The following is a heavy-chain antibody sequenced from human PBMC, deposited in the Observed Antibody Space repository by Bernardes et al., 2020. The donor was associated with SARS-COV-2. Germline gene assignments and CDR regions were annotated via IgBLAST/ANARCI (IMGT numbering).Heavy chain of an antibody. CDR1: GFTFSDYN. D-gene: IGHD1-1*01. Sequence: GGSLRLSCAVSGFTFSDYNMNWVRQAPGKGLEWVSSITRSSTYIDYAASVKGRFTISRDNAKNSLYLQMNSLRAEDTAVYYCARGPRGGLDYYFDYWGQGTQVTVSS. CDR2: ITRSSTYI. CDR3: ARGPRGGLDYYFDY. V-gene: IGHV3-21*06. J-gene: IGHJ4*02.